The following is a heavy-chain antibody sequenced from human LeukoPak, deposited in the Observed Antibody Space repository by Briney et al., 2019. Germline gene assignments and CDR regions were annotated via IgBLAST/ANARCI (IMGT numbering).Heavy chain of an antibody. CDR1: GYTFTSNG. V-gene: IGHV1-18*04. D-gene: IGHD2-2*01. CDR3: ARIPPVVVPAAPNWFDP. Sequence: ASVKVSCKASGYTFTSNGISWVRQAPGQGLEWMGWISAYNGNTNYAQKLQGRVTMTTDTSTSTAYMELRSLRSDDTAVYYCARIPPVVVPAAPNWFDPWGQGTLVTVSS. CDR2: ISAYNGNT. J-gene: IGHJ5*02.